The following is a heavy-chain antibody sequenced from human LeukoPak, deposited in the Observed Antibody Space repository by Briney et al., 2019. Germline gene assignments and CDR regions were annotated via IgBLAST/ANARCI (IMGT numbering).Heavy chain of an antibody. Sequence: ASVKVSCKASGGTFSSYAISWVRQAPGQGLEWRGGIIPIFGTANYAQKFQGRVTITTDESTSTAYMELSSLRSEDTAVYYCARGVRNYVNYYYMDVWGKGTTVTVSS. CDR1: GGTFSSYA. D-gene: IGHD4-11*01. CDR2: IIPIFGTA. J-gene: IGHJ6*03. CDR3: ARGVRNYVNYYYMDV. V-gene: IGHV1-69*05.